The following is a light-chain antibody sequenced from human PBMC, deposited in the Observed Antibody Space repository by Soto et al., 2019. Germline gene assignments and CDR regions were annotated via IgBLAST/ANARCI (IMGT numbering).Light chain of an antibody. CDR1: QSISSH. Sequence: DIAMTQSPSSLSASVGDRVTITCRASQSISSHLNWYQHKPGAAPKLLIYAASTLHTGVPARFSGSGSGTDFTLTISSLQPEDFATYFCQQSFTALPQTFGPGTEVDIK. J-gene: IGKJ3*01. CDR2: AAS. V-gene: IGKV1-39*01. CDR3: QQSFTALPQT.